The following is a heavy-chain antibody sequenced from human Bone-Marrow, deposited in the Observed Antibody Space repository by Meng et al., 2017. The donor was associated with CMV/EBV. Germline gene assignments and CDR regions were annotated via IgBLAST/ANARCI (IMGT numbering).Heavy chain of an antibody. V-gene: IGHV4-30-4*08. D-gene: IGHD6-6*01. Sequence: LTWTVSGESSSSGDYCWSWMRQPPGEGLEWIGYIYYSGRTYNNPSLKSRVTISVDTSKNQFSLRLSSVTAADTAVYYCARVVDWFDPWGQGTLVTVSS. CDR3: ARVVDWFDP. CDR2: IYYSGRT. J-gene: IGHJ5*02. CDR1: GESSSSGDYC.